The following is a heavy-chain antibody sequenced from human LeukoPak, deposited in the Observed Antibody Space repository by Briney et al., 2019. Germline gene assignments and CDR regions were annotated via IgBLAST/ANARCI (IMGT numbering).Heavy chain of an antibody. D-gene: IGHD4-11*01. Sequence: GGSLRLSCAASGFTFSSYAVTWVRQAPGKGLEWVAVIWSDGSNRFYAGSVKGRFTISRDNSQNTVFLQMNSLRAEDTAMYYCARDAQRGFDYSNSLKYWGHGILVTVSS. CDR2: IWSDGSNR. V-gene: IGHV3-33*08. J-gene: IGHJ4*01. CDR3: ARDAQRGFDYSNSLKY. CDR1: GFTFSSYA.